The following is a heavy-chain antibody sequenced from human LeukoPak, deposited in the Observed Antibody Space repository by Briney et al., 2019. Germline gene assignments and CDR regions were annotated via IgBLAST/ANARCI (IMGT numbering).Heavy chain of an antibody. V-gene: IGHV4-39*01. CDR3: ARAQWEQPFDY. CDR2: IYYSGTT. CDR1: GASISSTRDD. D-gene: IGHD1-26*01. Sequence: TPSLTCTVSGASISSTRDDWGCIRQPPGRGLEWIGYIYYSGTTYYNPSLKSRVTISVDTSRNQFSLKLSSVTAPDTAVYYCARAQWEQPFDYWGQGTLVTVSS. J-gene: IGHJ4*02.